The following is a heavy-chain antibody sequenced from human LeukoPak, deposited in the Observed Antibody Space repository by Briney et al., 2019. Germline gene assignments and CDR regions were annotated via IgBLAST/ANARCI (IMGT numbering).Heavy chain of an antibody. CDR1: TXGDYY. D-gene: IGHD2-2*02. Sequence: TXGDYYLGWVRQAPGKGVEWVSYISSSGSTINYADSVKGRFTISRDNAKNSLYLQMNSLRAEDTAVYYCARSNSTNCYTDWGQGTLVTVSS. CDR3: ARSNSTNCYTD. V-gene: IGHV3-11*01. J-gene: IGHJ4*02. CDR2: ISSSGSTI.